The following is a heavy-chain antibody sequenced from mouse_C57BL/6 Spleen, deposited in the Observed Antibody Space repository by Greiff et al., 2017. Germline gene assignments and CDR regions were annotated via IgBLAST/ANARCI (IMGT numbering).Heavy chain of an antibody. V-gene: IGHV14-2*01. D-gene: IGHD2-1*01. CDR2: IDPEDGEI. Sequence: EVQLQQSGAELVKPGASVKLSCTASGFNIKDYYMHWVKQRTEQGLEWIGRIDPEDGEIKYAPKFQGKATITADTSSNTAYLQLSSLTSEDTAVYYCAREDGNPYYYAMDYWGQGTSVTVSS. CDR1: GFNIKDYY. J-gene: IGHJ4*01. CDR3: AREDGNPYYYAMDY.